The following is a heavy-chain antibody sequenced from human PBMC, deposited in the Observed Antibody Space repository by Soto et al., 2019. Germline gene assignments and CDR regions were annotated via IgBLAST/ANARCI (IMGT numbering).Heavy chain of an antibody. CDR1: GYTFTTYG. CDR2: ISAYNANT. CDR3: ARGRYLDY. Sequence: QVHLVQSGAEVKKPGASVKVSCKASGYTFTTYGIAWVRQAPGQGLEWMGWISAYNANTDYAQRLQGRVTITTDTSTGTAHMELRSRRSDDTAVYYCARGRYLDYWGQGTLVTVSS. J-gene: IGHJ4*02. D-gene: IGHD1-26*01. V-gene: IGHV1-18*01.